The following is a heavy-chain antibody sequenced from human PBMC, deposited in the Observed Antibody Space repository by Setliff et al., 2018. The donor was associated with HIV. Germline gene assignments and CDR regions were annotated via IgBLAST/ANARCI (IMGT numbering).Heavy chain of an antibody. D-gene: IGHD4-17*01. J-gene: IGHJ4*02. CDR3: ARAAAGNTGPFDL. V-gene: IGHV3-33*05. CDR2: IEHDGSKK. CDR1: GFTFSTYG. Sequence: PGGSLRLSCAVSGFTFSTYGMHWVRQAPGKGLEWVTFIEHDGSKKFYADSVKGRFTISRDNSKNTLYLQMNSLRAEDTAVYYCARAAAGNTGPFDLWGQGSPVTVSS.